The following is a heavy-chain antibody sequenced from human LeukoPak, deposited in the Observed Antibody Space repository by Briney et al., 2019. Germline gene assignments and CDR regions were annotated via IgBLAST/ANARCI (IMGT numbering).Heavy chain of an antibody. V-gene: IGHV3-53*04. CDR3: AREGESRYFDL. Sequence: PGGSLRLSCAASGFSVSPNYMSLVRQAPGKGLEWVSVIYRGDNTAYADSVTGRFIVSRLTSNNTIFLQMDNLRPEDTAVYYCAREGESRYFDLWGLGTLVIVS. CDR2: IYRGDNT. J-gene: IGHJ2*01. CDR1: GFSVSPNY. D-gene: IGHD2-15*01.